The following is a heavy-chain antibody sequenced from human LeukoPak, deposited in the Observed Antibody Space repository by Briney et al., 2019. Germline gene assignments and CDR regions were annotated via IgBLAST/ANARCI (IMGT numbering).Heavy chain of an antibody. V-gene: IGHV3-23*01. CDR3: AKDRASIAARPGLYFDY. D-gene: IGHD6-6*01. CDR1: GFTFSSYA. J-gene: IGHJ4*02. Sequence: TGGSLRLSCAASGFTFSSYAMSWVRQAPGKGLEWVSVISGSGGSTYYADSVKGRFTVSRDNSKNTLYLQMNSLRAEDTAVYYCAKDRASIAARPGLYFDYWGQGTLVTVSS. CDR2: ISGSGGST.